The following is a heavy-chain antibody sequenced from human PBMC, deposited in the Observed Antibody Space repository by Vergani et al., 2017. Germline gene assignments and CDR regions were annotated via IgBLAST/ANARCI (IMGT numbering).Heavy chain of an antibody. Sequence: QVQLVQSGAEVKKPGASVKVSCKASGYTFTGYYMHWVRQAPGQGLEWMGWINPNSGGTNDAQKFQGRVTMTRDTSISTAYMELSRLRSDDTAVYYCARSYDYGDMFDYWGQGTLVTVSS. J-gene: IGHJ4*02. D-gene: IGHD4-17*01. CDR1: GYTFTGYY. CDR2: INPNSGGT. CDR3: ARSYDYGDMFDY. V-gene: IGHV1-2*02.